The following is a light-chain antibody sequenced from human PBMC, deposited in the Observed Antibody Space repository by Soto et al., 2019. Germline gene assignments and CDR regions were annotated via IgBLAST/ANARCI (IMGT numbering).Light chain of an antibody. CDR3: HQYAFAPLP. CDR2: HAS. J-gene: IGKJ4*01. V-gene: IGKV3-20*01. CDR1: QNVGRNY. Sequence: EIVLTQSPGTLSLSPGERATLSCRASQNVGRNYLAWYQQKPGQPPRLLVYHASTTASGIPDRFSGNGSGANFTLTISRLEPEDFAVYYCHQYAFAPLPFGGGTKVEIK.